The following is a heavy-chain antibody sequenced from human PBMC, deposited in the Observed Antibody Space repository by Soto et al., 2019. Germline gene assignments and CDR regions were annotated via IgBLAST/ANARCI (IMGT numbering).Heavy chain of an antibody. CDR3: TTDLFRVATITFWNHPDDY. V-gene: IGHV3-15*07. J-gene: IGHJ4*02. CDR2: IKSKTDGGTT. Sequence: GGSLRLSCAASGFTFSNAWMNWVRQAPGKGLEWVGRIKSKTDGGTTDYAAPVKGRFTISRDDSKNTLYLQMNSLKTEDTAVYYCTTDLFRVATITFWNHPDDYWGQGTLVTVSS. CDR1: GFTFSNAW. D-gene: IGHD5-12*01.